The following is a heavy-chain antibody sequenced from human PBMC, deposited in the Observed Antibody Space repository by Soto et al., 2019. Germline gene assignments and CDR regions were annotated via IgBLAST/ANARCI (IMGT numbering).Heavy chain of an antibody. CDR3: ARRVTRPERFDY. J-gene: IGHJ4*02. D-gene: IGHD4-4*01. CDR1: GGSITRTTDY. CDR2: IYYSGNT. Sequence: SETRCLTCIGSGGSITRTTDYWGWIRQPPGKGLEWIGNIYYSGNTYYNPSLQSRVTISVDTSKNQFSLKLTSATAADTAVYYCARRVTRPERFDYWGQGALVTVS. V-gene: IGHV4-39*01.